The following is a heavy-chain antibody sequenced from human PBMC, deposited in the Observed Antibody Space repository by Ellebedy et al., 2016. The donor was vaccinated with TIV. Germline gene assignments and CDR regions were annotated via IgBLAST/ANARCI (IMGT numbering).Heavy chain of an antibody. CDR3: ARTSGTYSPHFDY. D-gene: IGHD3-10*01. CDR1: GFTFTDHY. J-gene: IGHJ4*02. CDR2: TRNKANSYTT. V-gene: IGHV3-72*01. Sequence: GGSLRLXXVASGFTFTDHYIDWVRQAPGKGLEWLGRTRNKANSYTTEYAASVKGRFTFSRDDSKSSLYLQLNSLRTEDTAVYYCARTSGTYSPHFDYWGRGTLVTVSS.